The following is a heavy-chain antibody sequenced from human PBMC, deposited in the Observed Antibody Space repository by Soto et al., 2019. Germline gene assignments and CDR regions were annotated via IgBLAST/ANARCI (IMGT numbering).Heavy chain of an antibody. V-gene: IGHV1-46*03. CDR1: GYTFTSYY. CDR3: ARGSGSLHY. Sequence: ASVKVSCKASGYTFTSYYLHWVRQAPGQGLEWMGMINPSGGSTSYAQKFQGRVTLTRDTSTSRVYMELSSLRSEDTALYYCARGSGSLHYWGQGPLVPVS. J-gene: IGHJ4*02. D-gene: IGHD3-10*01. CDR2: INPSGGST.